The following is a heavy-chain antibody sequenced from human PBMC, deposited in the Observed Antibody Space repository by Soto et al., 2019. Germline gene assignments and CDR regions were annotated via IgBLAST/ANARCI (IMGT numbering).Heavy chain of an antibody. Sequence: QVQLVQSGAEVKKPGSSVKVSCKASGGTFSSYAISWVRQAPGQGLEWMGGIIPIFGTANYAQKFQGTVTITADESTSTAYMELSSLRSEDTAVYYCASPTIFGVVTGDYYYYGMDVWGQGTTVTVSS. D-gene: IGHD3-3*01. CDR1: GGTFSSYA. J-gene: IGHJ6*02. V-gene: IGHV1-69*01. CDR3: ASPTIFGVVTGDYYYYGMDV. CDR2: IIPIFGTA.